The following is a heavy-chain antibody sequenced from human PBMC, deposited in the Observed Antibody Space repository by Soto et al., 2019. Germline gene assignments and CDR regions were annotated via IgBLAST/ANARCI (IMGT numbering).Heavy chain of an antibody. D-gene: IGHD3-3*01. CDR2: IYWDDDK. CDR1: GFSLTTNGVG. CDR3: AHATYYDFWSGYPPLNH. V-gene: IGHV2-5*02. J-gene: IGHJ5*02. Sequence: PTLVNPTQTLTLTCTFSGFSLTTNGVGVAWIRQPPGQALEWLALIYWDDDKRYSPSLKSRLTVTKDTSKNQVVLTMTNVDPVDTATYFCAHATYYDFWSGYPPLNHWGQGTLVTVSS.